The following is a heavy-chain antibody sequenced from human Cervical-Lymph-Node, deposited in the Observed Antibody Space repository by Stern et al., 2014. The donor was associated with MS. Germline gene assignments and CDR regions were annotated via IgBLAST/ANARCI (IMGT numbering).Heavy chain of an antibody. J-gene: IGHJ4*02. D-gene: IGHD1-1*01. V-gene: IGHV1-18*01. CDR3: ARAAGILDF. CDR1: GYTFTSCG. CDR2: ISAYNGTT. Sequence: QVQLVESGNEVKKPGASVKVSCEASGYTFTSCGISWVRQAPGQGLEWMGWISAYNGTTNYEQKFQDRVTMTPDTSTSTVYMELRNLRSDDAALYYCARAAGILDFWGQGTLVTVSS.